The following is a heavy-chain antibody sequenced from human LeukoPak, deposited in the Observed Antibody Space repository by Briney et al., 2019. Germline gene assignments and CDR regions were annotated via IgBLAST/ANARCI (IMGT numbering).Heavy chain of an antibody. Sequence: ASVKVSCKASGYTLTDYYMHWVRQAPGQGLEWMGRINPNSGGTNYAQKFQGRVTMTRDTSISTVYMELSRLRSDDTAVYYCARVGYYESSGYYEYWGQGTLVTVS. V-gene: IGHV1-2*06. CDR1: GYTLTDYY. D-gene: IGHD3-22*01. CDR3: ARVGYYESSGYYEY. CDR2: INPNSGGT. J-gene: IGHJ4*02.